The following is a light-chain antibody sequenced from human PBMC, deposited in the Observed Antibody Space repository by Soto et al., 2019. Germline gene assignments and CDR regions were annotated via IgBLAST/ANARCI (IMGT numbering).Light chain of an antibody. CDR3: SSYSSSTTLPYV. V-gene: IGLV2-14*01. Sequence: QSALTQPASVSGSPGXXXXISCTGTSSDVGGYNFVSWSQQHPGKAPKLMIYEVSNRPSGVSYRFSGSKSGNTASLTISGLQAEDEADYYCSSYSSSTTLPYVFGTGTKLTLL. CDR1: SSDVGGYNF. J-gene: IGLJ1*01. CDR2: EVS.